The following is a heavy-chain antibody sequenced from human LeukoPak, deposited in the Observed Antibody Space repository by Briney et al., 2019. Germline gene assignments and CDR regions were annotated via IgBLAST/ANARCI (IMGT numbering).Heavy chain of an antibody. CDR3: ATQSSTSDYYYYYMDV. D-gene: IGHD2-2*01. V-gene: IGHV1-8*01. J-gene: IGHJ6*03. CDR2: MNPNSGNT. CDR1: GYTFTSSD. Sequence: ASVKVSCKASGYTFTSSDINWVRQATGQGLEWMGWMNPNSGNTGYAQKFQGRVTMTRNTSISTAYMELSSLRSEDTAVYYCATQSSTSDYYYYYMDVWGKGTTVTVSS.